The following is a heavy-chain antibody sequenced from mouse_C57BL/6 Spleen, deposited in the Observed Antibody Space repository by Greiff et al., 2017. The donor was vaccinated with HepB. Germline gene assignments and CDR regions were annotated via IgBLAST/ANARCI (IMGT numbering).Heavy chain of an antibody. V-gene: IGHV1-64*01. D-gene: IGHD4-1*01. CDR3: LGEEYSFDY. CDR2: IHPNSGST. CDR1: GYTFTSYW. J-gene: IGHJ2*01. Sequence: VQLQQSGAELVKPGASVKLSCKASGYTFTSYWMHWVKQRTGQGLEWIGMIHPNSGSTNYNEKFKSKATLTVDKSSSTAYMQLSSLTSEDSAVYYWLGEEYSFDYWGQGTTLTVSS.